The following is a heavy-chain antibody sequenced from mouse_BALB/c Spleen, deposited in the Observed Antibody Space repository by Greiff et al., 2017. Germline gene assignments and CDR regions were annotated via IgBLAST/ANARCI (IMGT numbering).Heavy chain of an antibody. J-gene: IGHJ4*01. CDR2: ISYDGSN. Sequence: EVKLQESGPGLVKPSQSLSLTCSVTGYSITSGYYWNWIRQFPGNKLEWMGYISYDGSNNYNPSLKNRISITRDTSKNQFFLKLNSVTTEDTATYYCAREGYGNDYAMDYWGQGTSVTVSS. CDR3: AREGYGNDYAMDY. V-gene: IGHV3-6*02. CDR1: GYSITSGYY. D-gene: IGHD2-1*01.